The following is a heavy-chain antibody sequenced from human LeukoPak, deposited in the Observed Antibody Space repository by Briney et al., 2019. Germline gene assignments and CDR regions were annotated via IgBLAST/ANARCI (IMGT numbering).Heavy chain of an antibody. CDR3: ARRGRNSSGWQDYL. Sequence: QTSETLSLTCTVSGGSISSYYWSWIRQPPGKGLEWIANIYHTGSTNYSPSLSSRVTISIDTAKNQFSLKLTSVTAADTAVYYCARRGRNSSGWQDYLWGQGTLVTVSS. J-gene: IGHJ4*02. D-gene: IGHD6-25*01. CDR2: IYHTGST. V-gene: IGHV4-59*01. CDR1: GGSISSYY.